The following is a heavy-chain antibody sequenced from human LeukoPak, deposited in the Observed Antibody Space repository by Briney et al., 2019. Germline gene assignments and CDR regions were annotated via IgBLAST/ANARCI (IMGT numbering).Heavy chain of an antibody. D-gene: IGHD3-3*01. J-gene: IGHJ5*02. CDR3: AKDVAYWYDFWSGANWFDP. CDR1: GFTFSSYG. Sequence: GGSLRLSCAASGFTFSSYGMHWVRQAPGKGLEWVAFIRYDGSNKYYADSVKGRFTISGDNSKNTLYLQMNSLRAEDTAVYYCAKDVAYWYDFWSGANWFDPWGQGTLVTVSS. CDR2: IRYDGSNK. V-gene: IGHV3-30*02.